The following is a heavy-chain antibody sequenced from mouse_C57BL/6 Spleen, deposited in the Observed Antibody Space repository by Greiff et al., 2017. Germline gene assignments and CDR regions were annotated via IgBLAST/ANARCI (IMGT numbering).Heavy chain of an antibody. CDR1: GYTFTDYY. CDR2: INPNNGGT. J-gene: IGHJ3*01. D-gene: IGHD3-3*01. CDR3: ARALGGFAY. V-gene: IGHV1-26*01. Sequence: VQLLQSGPELVKPGASVKISCKASGYTFTDYYMNWVKQSHGKSLEWIGYINPNNGGTSYNQKFKGKVTLTVDKSSSTAYMELRSLTSEDSAVYYCARALGGFAYWGQGTLVTVSA.